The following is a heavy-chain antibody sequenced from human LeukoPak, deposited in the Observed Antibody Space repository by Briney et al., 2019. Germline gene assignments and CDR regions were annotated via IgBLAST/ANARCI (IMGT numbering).Heavy chain of an antibody. CDR3: ARAAYCGSTSCYGDAFDI. CDR2: IYTSGST. CDR1: GGSISSYY. V-gene: IGHV4-4*07. D-gene: IGHD2-2*01. J-gene: IGHJ3*02. Sequence: PSETLSLTCTVSGGSISSYYWSWIRQPAGKGLEWIGRIYTSGSTNYNPSLKSRVTMSVDTSKNQFSLKLSSVTAADTAVYYCARAAYCGSTSCYGDAFDIWGQGTMVTVSS.